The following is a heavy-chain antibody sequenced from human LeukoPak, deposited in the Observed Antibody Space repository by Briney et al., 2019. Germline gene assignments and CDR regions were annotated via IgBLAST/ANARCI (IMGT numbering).Heavy chain of an antibody. Sequence: GGSLRLSCAASGFTVSSNYMSWVRQAPGKGLEWVSVIYSGGSTYYADSVKGRFTISRDNSKSTLYIQMNSLRAEDTAVYYCAGAKPKNMVRGLIMRRESRYYFDYWGQGTLVTVSS. J-gene: IGHJ4*02. V-gene: IGHV3-53*01. CDR3: AGAKPKNMVRGLIMRRESRYYFDY. D-gene: IGHD3-10*01. CDR1: GFTVSSNY. CDR2: IYSGGST.